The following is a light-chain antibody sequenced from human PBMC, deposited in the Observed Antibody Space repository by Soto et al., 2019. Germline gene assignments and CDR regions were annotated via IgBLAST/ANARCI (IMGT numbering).Light chain of an antibody. J-gene: IGKJ2*01. V-gene: IGKV1-5*03. CDR1: QSISSW. CDR3: QQYNSYSYT. Sequence: DIQMTQSPSTLSASVGDRVTITCRASQSISSWLAWYQQKPGKAPKLLIYKASSLESGVPSRFSGSGSGTEFTLTISRLQPDDFVTYYCQQYNSYSYTFGQGTKLEIK. CDR2: KAS.